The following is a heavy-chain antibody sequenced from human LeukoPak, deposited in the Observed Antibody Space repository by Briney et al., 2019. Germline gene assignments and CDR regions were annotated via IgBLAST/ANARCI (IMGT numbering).Heavy chain of an antibody. CDR2: INPSGGST. CDR1: GYTFTIHY. CDR3: ARISLGATYFRAFDI. V-gene: IGHV1-46*01. D-gene: IGHD1-26*01. Sequence: ASVTVSFTAVGYTFTIHYMHWVRLAPGQGLGWVGMINPSGGSTSYAQKVQGRGTMTRDTSTSTVYMELSSLRSEDTAVYYCARISLGATYFRAFDIWGQGTMVTVSS. J-gene: IGHJ3*02.